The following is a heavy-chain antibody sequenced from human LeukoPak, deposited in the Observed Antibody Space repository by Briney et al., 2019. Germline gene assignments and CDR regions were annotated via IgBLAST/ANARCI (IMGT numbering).Heavy chain of an antibody. D-gene: IGHD6-19*01. Sequence: SETLSLTRTVSGGSISSYYWSWIWQPAGKGLEWIGRIYTSGSTNYNPSLKSRVTISVDKSKNQFSLKLSSVTAADTAVYYCARVMSSGWYYDYWGQGTLVTVSS. V-gene: IGHV4-4*07. CDR1: GGSISSYY. J-gene: IGHJ4*02. CDR3: ARVMSSGWYYDY. CDR2: IYTSGST.